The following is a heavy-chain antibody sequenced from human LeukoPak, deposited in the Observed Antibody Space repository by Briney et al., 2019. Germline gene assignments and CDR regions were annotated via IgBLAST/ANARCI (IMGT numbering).Heavy chain of an antibody. CDR2: IRYDGTIK. V-gene: IGHV3-30*02. J-gene: IGHJ4*02. CDR1: GFTFSSYG. D-gene: IGHD6-13*01. CDR3: AKDLMPRKRESWNRIPAAGPQPPDY. Sequence: GGSLRLSCAASGFTFSSYGMHWVRQAPGKGLEWVSFIRYDGTIKYYADSVKGRFTISRDNSKNTMYLQMNSVRPEDTAVYYCAKDLMPRKRESWNRIPAAGPQPPDYWGQGTLVTVSS.